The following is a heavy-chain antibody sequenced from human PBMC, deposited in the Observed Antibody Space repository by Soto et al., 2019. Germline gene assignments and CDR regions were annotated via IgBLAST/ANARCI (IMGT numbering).Heavy chain of an antibody. J-gene: IGHJ3*01. CDR2: ISCSGGSA. V-gene: IGHV3-23*01. CDR1: GFSFINYA. Sequence: PGGSLRLSCSASGFSFINYAMNWFRQAPGKGLEWVSVISCSGGSASYADSVQGRFTISRDNSNNTLYLQMNSLRAEDTAIYSCVREASGWYSRGSFDFWGRGTMVTVS. CDR3: VREASGWYSRGSFDF. D-gene: IGHD6-19*01.